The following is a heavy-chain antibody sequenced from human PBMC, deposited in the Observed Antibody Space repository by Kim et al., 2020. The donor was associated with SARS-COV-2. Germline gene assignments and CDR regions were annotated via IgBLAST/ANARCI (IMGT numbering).Heavy chain of an antibody. D-gene: IGHD1-26*01. CDR1: GFTFNTYG. V-gene: IGHV3-30*18. J-gene: IGHJ4*02. Sequence: GGSLRLSCAASGFTFNTYGMHWVCQAPGKGLEWVAVISYDGSNKYYADSVKGRFTISRDNSKNTLYLQMNSLRIEDTAVYYGAKSFSGSNFGYDYWGQGTLVTVSS. CDR3: AKSFSGSNFGYDY. CDR2: ISYDGSNK.